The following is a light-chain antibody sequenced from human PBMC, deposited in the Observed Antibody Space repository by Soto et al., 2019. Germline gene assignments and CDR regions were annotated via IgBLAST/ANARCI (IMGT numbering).Light chain of an antibody. CDR2: NVY. J-gene: IGLJ1*01. CDR3: SAYTVSRTYV. CDR1: SSDVGAYNF. V-gene: IGLV2-14*03. Sequence: QSALTQPASVSGSPGQSITISCTGTSSDVGAYNFVSWHQRHPGKAPKLMIYNVYDRPSGISYRFSGSKSGNTASLTISGLQGEDEADYYCSAYTVSRTYVFGTGTKV.